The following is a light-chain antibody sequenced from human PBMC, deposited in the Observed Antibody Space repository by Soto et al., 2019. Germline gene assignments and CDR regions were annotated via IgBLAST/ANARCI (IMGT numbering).Light chain of an antibody. CDR2: AAS. CDR1: QGIRND. Sequence: AVQMTQSPSSLSASVGDIVTITCRASQGIRNDLAWYQQKPGRAPRLLIFAASTLQSGVPSRFSGSGAGTDFTLTISSLQPEDFATYYCLQAYNYPRTFGPGTKV. V-gene: IGKV1-6*01. J-gene: IGKJ1*01. CDR3: LQAYNYPRT.